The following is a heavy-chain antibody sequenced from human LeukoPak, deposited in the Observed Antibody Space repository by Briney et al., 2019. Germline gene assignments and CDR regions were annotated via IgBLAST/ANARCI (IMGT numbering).Heavy chain of an antibody. CDR3: AKDMGTPYYFDY. J-gene: IGHJ4*02. CDR1: GFTFSSYG. D-gene: IGHD1-1*01. CDR2: ISYDGSHR. V-gene: IGHV3-30*18. Sequence: GGSLRLSCAASGFTFSSYGMHWVRQAPGKGLEWVALISYDGSHRYYADSVKGRFTISRDNSKNTLYLQMNSLRAEDTAVYYCAKDMGTPYYFDYWGQGTLVTVSS.